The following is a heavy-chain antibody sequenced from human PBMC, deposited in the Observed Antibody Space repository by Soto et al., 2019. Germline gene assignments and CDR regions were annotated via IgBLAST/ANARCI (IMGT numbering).Heavy chain of an antibody. CDR1: GFTFSSYE. D-gene: IGHD1-26*01. CDR3: ARDRGNYYDS. V-gene: IGHV3-48*03. CDR2: ISSGGSTI. J-gene: IGHJ4*02. Sequence: EVQLVESGGGLVQPGGSLRLSCAASGFTFSSYERNWVRQAPGKGLYWVSYISSGGSTIYYADSVKGRFTISRDNAKNSLYLQMNSLRAEDTAVYYCARDRGNYYDSWGQGTLVTVSS.